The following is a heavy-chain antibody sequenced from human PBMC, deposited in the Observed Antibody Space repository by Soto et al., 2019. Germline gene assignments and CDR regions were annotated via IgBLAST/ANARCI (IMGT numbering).Heavy chain of an antibody. J-gene: IGHJ1*01. CDR2: INPNSGGT. CDR1: GYNFTGYY. V-gene: IGHV1-2*02. CDR3: ARSAYYYDSSGYSQH. Sequence: ASVKASCKASGYNFTGYYMHWVRQAPGQGLEWMGWINPNSGGTNYAQKFQGRVTMTRDTSISTAYMELSRLRSDDTAVYYCARSAYYYDSSGYSQHWGQGTLVTVLL. D-gene: IGHD3-22*01.